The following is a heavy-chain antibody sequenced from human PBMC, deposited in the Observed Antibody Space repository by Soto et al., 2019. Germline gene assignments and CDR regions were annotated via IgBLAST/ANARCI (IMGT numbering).Heavy chain of an antibody. D-gene: IGHD3-9*01. J-gene: IGHJ4*02. Sequence: PGGSLRLSCAASGFTFSSYAMSWVRQAPGKGLEWVSGIGGSGSSTFYADSVKGRFTISRDNSKNTLYLQMNSLRAEDTAVYHCAKVSTGYYYYFDSWGRRYLVTGS. CDR3: AKVSTGYYYYFDS. CDR1: GFTFSSYA. V-gene: IGHV3-23*01. CDR2: IGGSGSST.